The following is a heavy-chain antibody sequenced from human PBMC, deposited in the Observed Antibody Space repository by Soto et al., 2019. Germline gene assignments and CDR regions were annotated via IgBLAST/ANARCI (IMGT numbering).Heavy chain of an antibody. J-gene: IGHJ6*02. V-gene: IGHV5-51*01. Sequence: GESLKISCQASVYTFSKYCIAWLRQMPGKGLEYVGIVYPCDSDTRYSPSFQGQVTISFDTSTSTAYMQWNSLKASDRAIYYCARSLKYDSGSSPYCSAFDVWGRGTTVTVSS. CDR3: ARSLKYDSGSSPYCSAFDV. D-gene: IGHD3-3*01. CDR1: VYTFSKYC. CDR2: VYPCDSDT.